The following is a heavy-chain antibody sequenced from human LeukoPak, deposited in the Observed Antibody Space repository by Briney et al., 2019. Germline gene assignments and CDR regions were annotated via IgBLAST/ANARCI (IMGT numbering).Heavy chain of an antibody. CDR3: ARGPKLYSSSWYGWFDP. CDR2: IYTSGST. CDR1: GGSISSYY. V-gene: IGHV4-4*07. Sequence: PETLSLTCTVSGGSISSYYWSWIRQPAGKGLEWIGRIYTSGSTNYNPSLKSRVTMSVDTSKNQFSLKLSSVTAADTAVYYCARGPKLYSSSWYGWFDPWGQGTLVTVSS. D-gene: IGHD6-13*01. J-gene: IGHJ5*02.